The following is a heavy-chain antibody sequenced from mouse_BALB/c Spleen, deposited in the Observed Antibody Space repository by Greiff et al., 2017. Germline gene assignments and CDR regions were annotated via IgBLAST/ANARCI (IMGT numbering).Heavy chain of an antibody. Sequence: GGGLVQPKGSLKLSCAASGFTFNTNAMNWVRQAPGKGLEWVARIRSKSNNYATYYADSVKDRFTISRDDSQSMLYLQMNNLKTEDTAMYYCMREENGTYRGYFDYWGQGTTLTVSS. CDR3: MREENGTYRGYFDY. J-gene: IGHJ2*01. D-gene: IGHD4-1*01. CDR1: GFTFNTNA. V-gene: IGHV10S3*01. CDR2: IRSKSNNYAT.